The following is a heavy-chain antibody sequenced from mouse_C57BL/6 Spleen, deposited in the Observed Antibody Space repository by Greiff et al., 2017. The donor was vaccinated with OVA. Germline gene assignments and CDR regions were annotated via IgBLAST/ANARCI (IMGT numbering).Heavy chain of an antibody. CDR3: TRQGPYGSSFEGAMDY. V-gene: IGHV1-15*01. CDR2: IDPETGGT. Sequence: VKLMESGAELVRPGASVTLSCKASGYTFTDYEMHWVKQTPVHGLEWIGAIDPETGGTAYNQKFKGKAILTADKSSSTAYMELRSLTSEDSAVYYCTRQGPYGSSFEGAMDYWGQGTSVTVSS. CDR1: GYTFTDYE. J-gene: IGHJ4*01. D-gene: IGHD1-1*01.